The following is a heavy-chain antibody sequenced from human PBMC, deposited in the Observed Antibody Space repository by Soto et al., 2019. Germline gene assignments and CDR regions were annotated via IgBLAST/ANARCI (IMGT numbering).Heavy chain of an antibody. Sequence: PSETLSLTCTVSGGSISSYYWSWIRQPPGKGLEWIGYIYYSGSTNYNPSLKSRVTISVDTSKNQFSLKLGSVTAADTAVYYCARARTSYYYYYMDVWGKGTTVTVSS. J-gene: IGHJ6*03. V-gene: IGHV4-59*01. CDR2: IYYSGST. CDR1: GGSISSYY. CDR3: ARARTSYYYYYMDV.